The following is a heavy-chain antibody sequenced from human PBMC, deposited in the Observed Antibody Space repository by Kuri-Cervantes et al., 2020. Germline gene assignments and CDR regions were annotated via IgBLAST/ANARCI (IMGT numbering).Heavy chain of an antibody. Sequence: SVKVSCKASGGTFSSSAISWVRQAPGQGLEWMGGIIPTFGPANYASKFQGRVTITTDESTSTAYMELRSLTSEDTAVYYCARGSPAAMFLSWGQGTLVTVSS. V-gene: IGHV1-69*05. CDR3: ARGSPAAMFLS. CDR2: IIPTFGPA. D-gene: IGHD2-2*01. CDR1: GGTFSSSA. J-gene: IGHJ5*02.